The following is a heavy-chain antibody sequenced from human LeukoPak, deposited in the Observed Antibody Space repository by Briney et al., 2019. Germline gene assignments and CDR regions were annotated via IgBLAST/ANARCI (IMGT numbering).Heavy chain of an antibody. CDR2: ISYIGST. CDR1: GGSLRGFY. V-gene: IGHV4-59*01. J-gene: IGHJ3*02. Sequence: SETLSLTCAVYGGSLRGFYWSWSRQPPGKGLEWIGYISYIGSTNYNPSLKSRVTISIDTSKNQFSLKLSSVTAADTAVYYCARDLVTVTKGFDIWGQGTMVSVSS. D-gene: IGHD4-17*01. CDR3: ARDLVTVTKGFDI.